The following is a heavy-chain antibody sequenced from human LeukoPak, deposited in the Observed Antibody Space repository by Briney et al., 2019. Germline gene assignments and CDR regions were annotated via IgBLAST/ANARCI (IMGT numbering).Heavy chain of an antibody. CDR2: IIPIFGTA. V-gene: IGHV1-69*06. Sequence: ASVKVSCKASGGTFSSYAISWVRQAPGQGLEWMGGIIPIFGTANYAQKFQGRVTITADKSTSTAYMELSSLRSEDTAVYYCANSGFGVVIRQLAIEYWGQGTLVTVSS. D-gene: IGHD3-3*01. CDR3: ANSGFGVVIRQLAIEY. J-gene: IGHJ4*02. CDR1: GGTFSSYA.